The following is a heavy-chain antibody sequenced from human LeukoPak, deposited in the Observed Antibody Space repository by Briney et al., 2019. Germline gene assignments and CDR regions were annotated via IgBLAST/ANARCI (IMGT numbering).Heavy chain of an antibody. J-gene: IGHJ4*02. CDR3: ATWGSIFGVTFFDF. D-gene: IGHD3-3*01. CDR1: GFTFSSYS. CDR2: ISSSSSYI. Sequence: GGSLRLSCAASGFTFSSYSMNWVRQAPGKGLEWVSSISSSSSYIYYADSVKGRFTISRDNAKNSLYLQMNALRADDTAVYYCATWGSIFGVTFFDFWGQGTLVTVSS. V-gene: IGHV3-21*01.